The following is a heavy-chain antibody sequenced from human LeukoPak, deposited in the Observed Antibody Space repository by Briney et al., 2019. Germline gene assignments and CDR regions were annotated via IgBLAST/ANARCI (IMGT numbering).Heavy chain of an antibody. J-gene: IGHJ4*02. Sequence: GGSLRLSCAASGFTFSSYGMHWVRQAPGKGLEWVAYIRYDGSNKYYADSVKGRFTISRDNSKNTLYLQMNSLRVEDTAVYYCAKDSGSYCSDYWGQGTLVTVSS. CDR1: GFTFSSYG. D-gene: IGHD1-26*01. V-gene: IGHV3-30*02. CDR3: AKDSGSYCSDY. CDR2: IRYDGSNK.